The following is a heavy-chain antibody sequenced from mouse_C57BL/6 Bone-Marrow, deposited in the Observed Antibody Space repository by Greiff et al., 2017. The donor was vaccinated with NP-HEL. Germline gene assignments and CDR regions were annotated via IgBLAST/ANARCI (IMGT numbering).Heavy chain of an antibody. V-gene: IGHV1-15*01. CDR2: IDPETGGT. CDR3: TRDYYGSNYSY. Sequence: VKLVESGAELVRPGASVTLSCKASGYTFTDYEMHWVKQTPVHGLEWIGAIDPETGGTAYNQKFKGTAILTADKSSSTAYMELRSLTSEDSAVYYCTRDYYGSNYSYWGQGTTLTVSS. J-gene: IGHJ2*01. CDR1: GYTFTDYE. D-gene: IGHD1-1*01.